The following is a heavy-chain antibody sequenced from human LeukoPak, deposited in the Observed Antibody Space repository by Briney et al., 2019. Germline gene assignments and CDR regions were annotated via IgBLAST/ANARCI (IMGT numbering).Heavy chain of an antibody. V-gene: IGHV3-48*01. J-gene: IGHJ5*02. CDR2: ISSASNTI. CDR3: ARDGWFGDYNWFDP. CDR1: GFTFSSYS. Sequence: GGSLRLPCAASGFTFSSYSMNWVRQAPGKGLEWVSYISSASNTIYYADSVKGRFTISRDNAKNSLYLQMNSLRAEDTAMYYCARDGWFGDYNWFDPWGQGTLVTVFS. D-gene: IGHD3-10*01.